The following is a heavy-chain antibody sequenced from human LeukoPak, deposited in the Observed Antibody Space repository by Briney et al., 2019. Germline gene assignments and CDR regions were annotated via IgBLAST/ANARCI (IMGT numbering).Heavy chain of an antibody. J-gene: IGHJ4*02. CDR2: INPNSGGT. D-gene: IGHD4-17*01. CDR3: AIVGEALDY. CDR1: GYTFTGYN. Sequence: ASVKVSCKASGYTFTGYNMHWVRQAPGQGLEWMGRINPNSGGTNYAQNFQGRVTLTRDTSISTAYMELSSLRSDDTAVYYCAIVGEALDYWGQGTLVTVSS. V-gene: IGHV1-2*06.